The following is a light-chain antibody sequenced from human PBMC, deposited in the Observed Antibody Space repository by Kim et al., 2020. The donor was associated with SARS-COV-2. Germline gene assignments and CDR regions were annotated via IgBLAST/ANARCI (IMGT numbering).Light chain of an antibody. CDR2: GAS. CDR1: QRVSSSY. J-gene: IGKJ5*01. CDR3: QQYGSSPGT. V-gene: IGKV3-20*01. Sequence: SPGERATLSSRASQRVSSSYLAWYQQKPGQAPRLLIYGASSRATGIPDRFSGSGSGTDFTLTISRLEPEDFAVYYCQQYGSSPGTFGQGTRLEIK.